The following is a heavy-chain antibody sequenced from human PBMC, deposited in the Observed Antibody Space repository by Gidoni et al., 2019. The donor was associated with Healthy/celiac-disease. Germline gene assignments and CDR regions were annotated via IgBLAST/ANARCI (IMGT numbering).Heavy chain of an antibody. CDR1: VFTFSSSS. Sequence: EVQLVESGGGLVKPGGSLRLSCAASVFTFSSSSMNWVRQAPGKGLEGVSSISSSSSYLYYADSVKGRFTISRDNAKNSLYLQMNSLRAEDTAVYYCARDGGQERGYSSSWYRNDYWGQGTLVTVSS. CDR3: ARDGGQERGYSSSWYRNDY. D-gene: IGHD6-13*01. J-gene: IGHJ4*02. V-gene: IGHV3-21*01. CDR2: ISSSSSYL.